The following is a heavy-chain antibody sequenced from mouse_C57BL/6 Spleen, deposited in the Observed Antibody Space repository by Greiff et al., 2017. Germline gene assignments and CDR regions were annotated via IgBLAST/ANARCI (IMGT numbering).Heavy chain of an antibody. J-gene: IGHJ3*01. CDR3: AELGPYAY. CDR1: GYTFTSYG. CDR2: IYPRSGNT. Sequence: VKLMESGAELARPGASVKLSCKASGYTFTSYGISWVKQRTGQGLEWIGEIYPRSGNTYYNEKFKGKATLTADKSSSTAYMELRSLTSEDSAVYFCAELGPYAYWGQGTLVTVSA. V-gene: IGHV1-81*01. D-gene: IGHD4-1*01.